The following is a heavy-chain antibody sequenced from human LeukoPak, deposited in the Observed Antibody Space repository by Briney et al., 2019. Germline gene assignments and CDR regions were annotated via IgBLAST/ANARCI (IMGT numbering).Heavy chain of an antibody. CDR3: ARRPLTWSYLAHYYYGMDV. V-gene: IGHV1-58*02. Sequence: SVKVSCKASGFTFTSSAMQWVRQARGQRLEWIGWIVVGSGNTNYAQKFQERVTITRDMSTSTAYMELSSLRAEDTAVYYCARRPLTWSYLAHYYYGMDVWGQGTTVTVSS. CDR2: IVVGSGNT. CDR1: GFTFTSSA. D-gene: IGHD1-26*01. J-gene: IGHJ6*02.